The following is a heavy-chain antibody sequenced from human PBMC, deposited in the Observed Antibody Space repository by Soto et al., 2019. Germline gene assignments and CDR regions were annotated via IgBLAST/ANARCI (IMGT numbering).Heavy chain of an antibody. CDR2: ISYGGST. CDR1: GGSINSGGYC. J-gene: IGHJ4*02. Sequence: QVQLQESGPGLVKPSQTLSLTCTVSGGSINSGGYCWSWIRQHPGKGLDWIGCISYGGSTSYNPSLKSRVTISVDTSKNQFSLKLTSVTAADKAVYYCSRGILVWGQGARITVSS. CDR3: SRGILV. D-gene: IGHD5-18*01. V-gene: IGHV4-31*03.